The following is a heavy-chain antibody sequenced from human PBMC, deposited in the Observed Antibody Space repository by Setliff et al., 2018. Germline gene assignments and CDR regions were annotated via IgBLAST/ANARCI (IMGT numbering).Heavy chain of an antibody. J-gene: IGHJ6*03. CDR2: IIPIFGTA. Sequence: SVKVSCKASGYTFTDSFISWVRQAPGQGLEWMGGIIPIFGTANYAQKFQGRVTITADESTSTAYMELSSLRSEDTAVYYCARSGYSSGRNYYYYYMDVWGKGTTVTVSS. V-gene: IGHV1-69*13. CDR3: ARSGYSSGRNYYYYYMDV. D-gene: IGHD6-19*01. CDR1: GYTFTDSF.